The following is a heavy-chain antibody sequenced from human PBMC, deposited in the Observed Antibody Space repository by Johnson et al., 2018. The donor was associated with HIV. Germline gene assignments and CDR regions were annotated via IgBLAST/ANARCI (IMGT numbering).Heavy chain of an antibody. Sequence: SGGGLVKPGGSLRLSCAASGFTFSDYYMSWIRQAPGKGLAWVSYISSSGSTIYYADSVKGRFTISRDNAKNSLYLQMNSLRAEDQAVYYCARGPPPFARFGVAANPNDAFDIWGQGTMGTVSS. D-gene: IGHD3-3*01. V-gene: IGHV3-11*04. CDR1: GFTFSDYY. J-gene: IGHJ3*02. CDR3: ARGPPPFARFGVAANPNDAFDI. CDR2: ISSSGSTI.